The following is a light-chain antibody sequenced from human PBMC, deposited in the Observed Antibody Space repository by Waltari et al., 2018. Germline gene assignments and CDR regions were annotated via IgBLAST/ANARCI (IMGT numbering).Light chain of an antibody. V-gene: IGLV2-23*02. Sequence: QSALTQPASVSGSPGQSITISCPGTNSDIGDYNSVSGYPQHQDRVPKLIIYDVVKRPSGISDRFSGSKSGNTASLTISGLQPEDESHYFCCSYAGRKTLIFGGGTELTV. CDR2: DVV. CDR1: NSDIGDYNS. CDR3: CSYAGRKTLI. J-gene: IGLJ2*01.